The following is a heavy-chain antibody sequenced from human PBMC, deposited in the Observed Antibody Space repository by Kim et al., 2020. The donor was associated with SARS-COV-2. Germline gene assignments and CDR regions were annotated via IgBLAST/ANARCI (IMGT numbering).Heavy chain of an antibody. Sequence: SETLSLTCAVYGGSFSGYYWSWIRQPPGKGLEWIGEINHSGSTNYHPSLKSRVTISVDTSKNQFSLKLSLVTAADTAVYYCATTRGVAGTVAVDYWGQGTLVTVSS. D-gene: IGHD6-19*01. V-gene: IGHV4-34*01. CDR2: INHSGST. CDR1: GGSFSGYY. J-gene: IGHJ4*02. CDR3: ATTRGVAGTVAVDY.